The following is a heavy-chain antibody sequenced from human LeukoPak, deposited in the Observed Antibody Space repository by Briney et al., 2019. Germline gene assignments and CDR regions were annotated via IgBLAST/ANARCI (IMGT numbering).Heavy chain of an antibody. CDR1: GGSISNYH. CDR3: ARRNISSGWSFDY. V-gene: IGHV4-4*07. Sequence: SETLSLTCTVPGGSISNYHWSWIRQPAGKGLEWIGQIHTSGSTNHNPPLKSRVSMSIDTTEDQVSLTIRSVTAADTAFYYCARRNISSGWSFDYWGQGTLVTVSS. D-gene: IGHD6-19*01. J-gene: IGHJ4*02. CDR2: IHTSGST.